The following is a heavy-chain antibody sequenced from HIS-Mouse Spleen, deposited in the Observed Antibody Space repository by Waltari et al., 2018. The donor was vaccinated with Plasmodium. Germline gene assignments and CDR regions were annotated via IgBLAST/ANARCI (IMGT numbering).Heavy chain of an antibody. Sequence: EVQLVESGGALVQPGGSLRLSCAASGLPFSSDVMSWVRRAPGKGWEWVANIKQDGSEKYYVDSVKGRFTISRDNAKNSLYLQMNSLRAEDTAVYYCASSWYWYFDLWGRGTLVTVSS. CDR3: ASSWYWYFDL. J-gene: IGHJ2*01. V-gene: IGHV3-7*01. CDR2: IKQDGSEK. D-gene: IGHD6-13*01. CDR1: GLPFSSDV.